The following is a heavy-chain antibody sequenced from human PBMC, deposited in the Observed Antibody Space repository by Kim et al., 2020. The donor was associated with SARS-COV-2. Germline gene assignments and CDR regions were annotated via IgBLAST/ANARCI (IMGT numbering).Heavy chain of an antibody. CDR2: IYYSGST. J-gene: IGHJ4*02. CDR1: GGSISSSSYY. V-gene: IGHV4-39*01. Sequence: SETLSLTCTVSGGSISSSSYYWGWIRQPPGKGLEWIGSIYYSGSTYYNPSLKSRVTISVDTSKNQFSLKLSSVTAADTAVYYCARRTLPRKAPAHDYYDSSGYYYWGQGTLVTVSS. CDR3: ARRTLPRKAPAHDYYDSSGYYY. D-gene: IGHD3-22*01.